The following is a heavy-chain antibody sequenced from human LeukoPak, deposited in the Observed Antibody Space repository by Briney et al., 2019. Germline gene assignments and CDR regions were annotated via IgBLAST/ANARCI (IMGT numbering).Heavy chain of an antibody. D-gene: IGHD2-15*01. J-gene: IGHJ4*02. Sequence: GGSLRLSCAASGVTFSSCAMSWVRQAPGQGLEWVSTMNGSGGRNYYAYSVKLRFTIARDNSKSTLYLQVNSLRAEDTAVYYCAKVDCSAGRCYSIDYWGQGTLVTVSS. CDR3: AKVDCSAGRCYSIDY. CDR2: MNGSGGRN. V-gene: IGHV3-23*01. CDR1: GVTFSSCA.